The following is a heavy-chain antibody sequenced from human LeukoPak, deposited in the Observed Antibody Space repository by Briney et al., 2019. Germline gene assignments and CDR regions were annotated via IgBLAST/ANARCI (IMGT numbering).Heavy chain of an antibody. D-gene: IGHD3-10*01. Sequence: SETLSLTCTVSGGSISSYYWSWIRQPPGKGLEWIGYIYYSGSTNYNPSLKSRVTISVDTSKNQFSLKLSSVTAVDTAVYYCARDRPSITMVRGVSAGAFDIWGQGTMVTVSS. CDR2: IYYSGST. J-gene: IGHJ3*02. CDR1: GGSISSYY. V-gene: IGHV4-59*01. CDR3: ARDRPSITMVRGVSAGAFDI.